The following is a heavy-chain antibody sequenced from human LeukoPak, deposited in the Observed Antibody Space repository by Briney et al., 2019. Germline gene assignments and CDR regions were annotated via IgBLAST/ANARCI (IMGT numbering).Heavy chain of an antibody. J-gene: IGHJ4*02. V-gene: IGHV4-38-2*01. Sequence: PSETLSLTCAVSSYSISSGYYWGWIRQPPGKGLEWIGSIYHSGSTYYNPSLKSRVTISVDTSKNQFSLKLSSVTAADTAVYYCARGGFAPDYWGQGTLVTVSS. CDR3: ARGGFAPDY. D-gene: IGHD3-16*01. CDR1: SYSISSGYY. CDR2: IYHSGST.